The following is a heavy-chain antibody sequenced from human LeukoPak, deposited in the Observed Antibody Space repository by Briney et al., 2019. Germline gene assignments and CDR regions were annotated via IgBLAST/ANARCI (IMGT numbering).Heavy chain of an antibody. CDR1: GFTFTTYA. Sequence: GGSLRLSCSASGFTFTTYAMHWVRQAPGKGLEYVSAISSNGYNTYYTDSVRGRFTISRDNSKNTPYLQMSSLRAEDTAVYYCLKNHCITSTTRYYDYWGQGALVTVSS. J-gene: IGHJ4*02. D-gene: IGHD2-2*01. V-gene: IGHV3-64D*06. CDR2: ISSNGYNT. CDR3: LKNHCITSTTRYYDY.